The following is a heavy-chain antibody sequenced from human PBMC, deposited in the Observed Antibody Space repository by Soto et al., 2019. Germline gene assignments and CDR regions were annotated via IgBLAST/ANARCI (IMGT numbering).Heavy chain of an antibody. J-gene: IGHJ5*02. CDR3: AHSTGCSSTSCYPGNWFDP. CDR1: GFSLSTSGVG. V-gene: IGHV2-5*01. Sequence: QITLKESGPTLVKPTQTLTLTCTFSGFSLSTSGVGVGWIRQPPGKALEWLALIYWNDDKRHSPSLKSRLTITKDSSKYKVVLTMTNMDPVDTATYYCAHSTGCSSTSCYPGNWFDPWGQGTLVTVSS. D-gene: IGHD2-2*01. CDR2: IYWNDDK.